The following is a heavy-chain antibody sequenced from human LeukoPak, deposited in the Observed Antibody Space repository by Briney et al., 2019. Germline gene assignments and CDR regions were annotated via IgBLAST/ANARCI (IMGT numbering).Heavy chain of an antibody. CDR3: ARTDTASSPFDY. Sequence: PSETLSLTCTVSGGSISSSSYYWSWIRQPPGKGLEWIGYIHYSGSTNYNPSLKSRVTISVDTSKNQFSLKLSSVTAADTAVYYCARTDTASSPFDYWGQGTLVTVSS. CDR1: GGSISSSSYY. J-gene: IGHJ4*02. D-gene: IGHD5-18*01. V-gene: IGHV4-61*01. CDR2: IHYSGST.